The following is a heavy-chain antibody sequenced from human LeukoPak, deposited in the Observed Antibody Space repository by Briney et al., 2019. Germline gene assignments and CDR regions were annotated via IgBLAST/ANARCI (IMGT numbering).Heavy chain of an antibody. D-gene: IGHD2/OR15-2a*01. CDR1: GFSFNSYT. Sequence: GGSLRLSCLASGFSFNSYTMNWVREAPGKGLEWVSTISPVSSYTWYAESVKGRFTTSRDNPKNSLYLQMDSLRAEDTAVYYCVRDVSRRIGMDVWGQGTTVTVSS. CDR3: VRDVSRRIGMDV. V-gene: IGHV3-21*01. CDR2: ISPVSSYT. J-gene: IGHJ6*02.